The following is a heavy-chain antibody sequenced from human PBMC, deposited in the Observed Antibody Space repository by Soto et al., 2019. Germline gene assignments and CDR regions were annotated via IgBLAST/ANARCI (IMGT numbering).Heavy chain of an antibody. Sequence: SETLSLTCTVSGGSISSGDYYWSWIRQPPGKGLEWIGYIYYSGSTYYNPSLKSRVTISVDTSKNQFSLKLSSVTVADTAVYYCARGLSPYFDYWGQGTLVTVSS. CDR1: GGSISSGDYY. V-gene: IGHV4-30-4*01. CDR3: ARGLSPYFDY. CDR2: IYYSGST. J-gene: IGHJ4*02.